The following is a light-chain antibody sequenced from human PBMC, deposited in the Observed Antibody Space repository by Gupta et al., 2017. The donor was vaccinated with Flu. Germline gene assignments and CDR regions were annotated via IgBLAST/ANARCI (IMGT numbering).Light chain of an antibody. J-gene: IGLJ3*02. Sequence: QPAVTQEPSLTVSPGGTVTLTCASSTGAVAGAYYPHWFQQKAGQAPRTLIYRTDKKPSGTPARFSGSHLGSKAALTLSGVQPEDEAEYYCLLYDGGAWVFGGGTKLTVL. CDR2: RTD. CDR1: TGAVAGAYY. V-gene: IGLV7-43*01. CDR3: LLYDGGAWV.